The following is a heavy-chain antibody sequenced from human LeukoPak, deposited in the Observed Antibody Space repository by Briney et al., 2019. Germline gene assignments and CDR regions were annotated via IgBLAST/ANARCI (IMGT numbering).Heavy chain of an antibody. CDR2: INHSGST. D-gene: IGHD3-22*01. CDR1: GGSFSGYY. Sequence: SETLSLTCAVYGGSFSGYYWSWIRQPPGKGLEWIGEINHSGSTNYNPSLKSRVTISVDTSKNQFSLKLSSVTAADTAVYYCARGLRLLPNAFDYWGQGTLVTASS. J-gene: IGHJ4*02. V-gene: IGHV4-34*01. CDR3: ARGLRLLPNAFDY.